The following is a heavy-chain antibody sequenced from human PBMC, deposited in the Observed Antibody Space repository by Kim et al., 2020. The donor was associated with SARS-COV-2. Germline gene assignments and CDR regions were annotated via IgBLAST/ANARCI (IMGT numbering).Heavy chain of an antibody. J-gene: IGHJ3*02. CDR2: SSSSSSYI. D-gene: IGHD3-22*01. Sequence: GGSLRLSCAASGFTFSSYSMNWVRQAPGKGLEWVSSSSSSSSYIYYADSVKGRFTISRDNAKNSLYLQMNSLRAEDTAVYYCASTYYDDSSGYYYVDAFDIWGQVTMVTVAS. V-gene: IGHV3-21*01. CDR3: ASTYYDDSSGYYYVDAFDI. CDR1: GFTFSSYS.